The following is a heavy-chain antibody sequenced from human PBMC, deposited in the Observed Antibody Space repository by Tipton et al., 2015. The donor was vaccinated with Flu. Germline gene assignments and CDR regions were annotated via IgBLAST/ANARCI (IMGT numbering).Heavy chain of an antibody. CDR2: IAPIFDTT. V-gene: IGHV1-69*06. CDR3: ARVSALPDNDFWTGREKTWFDP. D-gene: IGHD3/OR15-3a*01. J-gene: IGHJ5*02. Sequence: LVQSGAEVKVSCKASGGTFSSYSVTWVRQAPGQGLEWMGEIAPIFDTTNYAQKFQGRVSITADKSTSTAYMDLSSLKPDDTALYYCARVSALPDNDFWTGREKTWFDPWGQGTLVTVSS. CDR1: GGTFSSYS.